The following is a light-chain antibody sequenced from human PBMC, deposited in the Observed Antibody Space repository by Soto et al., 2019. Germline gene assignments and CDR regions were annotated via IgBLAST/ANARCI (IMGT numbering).Light chain of an antibody. CDR1: QSISSY. J-gene: IGKJ1*01. Sequence: DIQMTQSPSSLSASVGDRVTITCRASQSISSYLNWYQQKPGKAPKLLIYAASSVQSGVPSSISGSASGTDSTLTISSQQPEDFATYYCQQSNSTPWTFGQGTKVEIK. CDR3: QQSNSTPWT. CDR2: AAS. V-gene: IGKV1-39*01.